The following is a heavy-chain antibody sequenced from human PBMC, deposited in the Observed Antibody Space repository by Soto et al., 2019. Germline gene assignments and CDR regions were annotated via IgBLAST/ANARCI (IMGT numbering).Heavy chain of an antibody. J-gene: IGHJ2*01. CDR1: GFTFSSYA. CDR2: ISGSGDST. V-gene: IGHV3-23*01. CDR3: AKRNWGGWYFDL. Sequence: EVQLLESGGGLVQPGGSLRLSCAASGFTFSSYAMSWVRQAPGKGLEWVSVISGSGDSTYYADSVKGRFTISRDNSKNTLYLQMNSLRAEDTAVYYCAKRNWGGWYFDLWGRGTPVTVSS. D-gene: IGHD7-27*01.